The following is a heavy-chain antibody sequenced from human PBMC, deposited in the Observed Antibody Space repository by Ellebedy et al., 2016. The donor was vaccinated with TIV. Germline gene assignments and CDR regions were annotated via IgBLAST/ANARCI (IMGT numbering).Heavy chain of an antibody. D-gene: IGHD3-10*01. CDR1: GYSISSGYC. CDR3: AREGSALAY. V-gene: IGHV4-38-2*02. Sequence: MPGGSLRLSCSVSGYSISSGYCWGWIRQPPGKGLEWIGSICQSGNTHYNPSLRSRVTMSVDTSKNQFSLKLSAVTAADTAVYNCAREGSALAYWGQGSLVTVSS. CDR2: ICQSGNT. J-gene: IGHJ4*02.